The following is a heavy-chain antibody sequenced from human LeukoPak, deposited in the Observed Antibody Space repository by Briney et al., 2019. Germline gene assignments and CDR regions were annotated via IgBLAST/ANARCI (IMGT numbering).Heavy chain of an antibody. D-gene: IGHD1-26*01. Sequence: GGSLRLSCVAYNFTFTAYNMNWVRQAPGKGLEWVSVIYSGGSTYYADSVKGRFTISRDNSKNTLYLQMNSLRAEDTAVYYCARDEGELFDYWGQGTLVTVSS. V-gene: IGHV3-53*01. CDR2: IYSGGST. CDR3: ARDEGELFDY. J-gene: IGHJ4*02. CDR1: NFTFTAYN.